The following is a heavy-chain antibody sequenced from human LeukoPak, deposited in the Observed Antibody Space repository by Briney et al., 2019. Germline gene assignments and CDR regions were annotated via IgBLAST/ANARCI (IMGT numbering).Heavy chain of an antibody. D-gene: IGHD3-22*01. Sequence: PGGSLRLSCAASGLTFFEAWMTWVRQAPGKGLEWVAVIWYDESNKYYADSVKGRFTISRDNSKNTLYLQMNSLRAEDTAVYYCARDQQMIAIDYWGQGTLVTVSS. CDR3: ARDQQMIAIDY. CDR2: IWYDESNK. CDR1: GLTFFEAW. V-gene: IGHV3-33*08. J-gene: IGHJ4*02.